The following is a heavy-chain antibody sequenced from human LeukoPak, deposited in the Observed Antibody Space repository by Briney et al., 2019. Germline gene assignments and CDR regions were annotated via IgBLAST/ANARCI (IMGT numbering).Heavy chain of an antibody. V-gene: IGHV4-59*01. Sequence: KTSETLSLTCTVSGGSIRSYYWTWIRQSPGKGLEWIGYGYHSGGTSYNPSLRSRVIISVDTSKNQFSLRLTSVTAADTAIYYCARSVYDCDPRYYMDVWGKGTTVTVSS. CDR2: GYHSGGT. D-gene: IGHD2-21*02. J-gene: IGHJ6*03. CDR1: GGSIRSYY. CDR3: ARSVYDCDPRYYMDV.